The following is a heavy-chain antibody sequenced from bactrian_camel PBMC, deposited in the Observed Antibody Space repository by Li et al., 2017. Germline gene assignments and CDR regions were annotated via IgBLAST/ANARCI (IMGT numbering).Heavy chain of an antibody. CDR3: ARGYCRDPYTT. CDR1: GYSYSKYC. V-gene: IGHV3S26*01. J-gene: IGHJ4*01. Sequence: QLVESGGGSVQAVGSLRLSCVASGYSYSKYCMAWFRQGPGKERDRIASIHSDGATSYSDSVKGRFTISRDDAKNTLNLQLNSLRTDDAAIYFCARGYCRDPYTTRGQGTQVTVS. D-gene: IGHD2*01. CDR2: IHSDGAT.